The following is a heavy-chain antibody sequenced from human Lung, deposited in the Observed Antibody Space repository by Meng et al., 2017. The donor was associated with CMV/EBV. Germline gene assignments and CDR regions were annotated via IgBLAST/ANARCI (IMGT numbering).Heavy chain of an antibody. D-gene: IGHD1-26*01. J-gene: IGHJ4*02. CDR3: ARVERAVDY. V-gene: IGHV4-30-4*08. CDR2: IHYSGSS. CDR1: GASITSDDDF. Sequence: TLSLTCTVSGASITSDDDFWIWIRQPPGKGLEWIGYIHYSGSSHYNASLKSRLTMSVDTPKNQFSLKLNSVTAADTAVYYCARVERAVDYWGQGTLVXVSS.